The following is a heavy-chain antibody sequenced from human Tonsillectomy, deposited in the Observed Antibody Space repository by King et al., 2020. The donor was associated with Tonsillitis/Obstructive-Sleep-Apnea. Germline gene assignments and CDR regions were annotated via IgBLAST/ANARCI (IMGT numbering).Heavy chain of an antibody. CDR3: AREGIAGTVDY. D-gene: IGHD6-13*01. CDR2: IIHSGST. V-gene: IGHV4-34*12. CDR1: GGSFSGYY. Sequence: VQLQQWGAGLLKPSETLSLTCAVDGGSFSGYYWSWIRQPPGKGLEWIGEIIHSGSTNSNPSLKSRVTISVDTSKNQFSLKLSSVTAADTAVYYCAREGIAGTVDYWGQGTLVTVSS. J-gene: IGHJ4*02.